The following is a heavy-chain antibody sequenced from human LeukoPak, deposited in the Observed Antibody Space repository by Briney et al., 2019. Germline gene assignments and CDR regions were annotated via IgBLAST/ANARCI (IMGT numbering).Heavy chain of an antibody. CDR1: GGSVSSTNW. D-gene: IGHD6-25*01. Sequence: PSETLSLTCGVSGGSVSSTNWWTWIRRPPGKGLERIGEVHLDGRTNFNPSLKSRLTMSVDLSENHISLKLTSVTAADTAVYYCAREGGFYRPLDYSGQGTLVTVSS. CDR2: VHLDGRT. CDR3: AREGGFYRPLDY. J-gene: IGHJ4*02. V-gene: IGHV4-4*02.